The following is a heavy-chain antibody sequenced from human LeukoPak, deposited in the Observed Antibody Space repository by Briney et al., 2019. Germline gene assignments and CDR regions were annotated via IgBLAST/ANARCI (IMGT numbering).Heavy chain of an antibody. Sequence: ASVKVSCKASGYTFTSYGISWVRQAPGQGLEWMGWISAYNGNTNYAQKLQGRVTMTTDTSTSTAYVELRSLRSDDTAVYYCARIRHGDYPWFDPWGQGTLVTVSS. CDR1: GYTFTSYG. D-gene: IGHD4-17*01. CDR3: ARIRHGDYPWFDP. V-gene: IGHV1-18*01. J-gene: IGHJ5*02. CDR2: ISAYNGNT.